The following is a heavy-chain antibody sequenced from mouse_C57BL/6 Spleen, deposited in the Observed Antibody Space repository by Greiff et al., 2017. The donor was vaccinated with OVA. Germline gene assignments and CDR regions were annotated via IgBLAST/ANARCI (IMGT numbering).Heavy chain of an antibody. CDR3: ARGGWLPDY. CDR1: GYTFTSYW. D-gene: IGHD2-3*01. V-gene: IGHV1-50*01. J-gene: IGHJ2*01. CDR2: IDPSDSYT. Sequence: QVQLQQPGAELVKPGASVKLSCKASGYTFTSYWMQWVKQRPGQGLEWIGEIDPSDSYTNYNQKFKGKATLTVDTSSSTAYMQLSSLTSEDSAVYDCARGGWLPDYWGQGTTLTVSS.